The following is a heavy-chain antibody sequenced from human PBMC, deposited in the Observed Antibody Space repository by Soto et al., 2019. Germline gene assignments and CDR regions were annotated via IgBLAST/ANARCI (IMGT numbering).Heavy chain of an antibody. CDR1: GFSVGSSY. CDR2: IYTGGTT. V-gene: IGHV3-53*01. J-gene: IGHJ4*02. Sequence: EVQLVESGGALIQTGGSLRLSCAASGFSVGSSYMTWIRQAPERGLEWVSVIYTGGTTYYADSVRGRFTISRDDSKNTLYLQMNSLSLEDTAVYYCAKEMRNARNQRDAFLWGQGTLVTVSS. D-gene: IGHD3-3*02. CDR3: AKEMRNARNQRDAFL.